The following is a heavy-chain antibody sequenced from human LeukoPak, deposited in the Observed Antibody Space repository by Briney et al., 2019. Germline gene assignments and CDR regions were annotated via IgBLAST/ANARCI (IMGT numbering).Heavy chain of an antibody. CDR3: ARDQVVTHAIDY. CDR2: IHYSGST. D-gene: IGHD4-23*01. J-gene: IGHJ4*02. Sequence: KPSETLSLTCTVSGGSINSYYWSWIRQPPGKGLQWIGCIHYSGSTNYNPSLKSRVTISVDTSKNQFSLKLSSVTAADTAVYYCARDQVVTHAIDYWGQGTLVTVSS. CDR1: GGSINSYY. V-gene: IGHV4-59*12.